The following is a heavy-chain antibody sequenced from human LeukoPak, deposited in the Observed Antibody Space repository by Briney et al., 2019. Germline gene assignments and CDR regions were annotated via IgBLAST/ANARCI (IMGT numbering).Heavy chain of an antibody. CDR3: ARAAAATYYFDY. Sequence: PSETLSLTCPVSGGSISSSSYYWGWIRQPPGRGLEWIGSIYYSGSTYYNPSLKSRVTISVDTSKNQFSLKLSSVTAADTAVYYCARAAAATYYFDYWGQGTLVTVSS. CDR2: IYYSGST. J-gene: IGHJ4*02. D-gene: IGHD6-13*01. V-gene: IGHV4-39*07. CDR1: GGSISSSSYY.